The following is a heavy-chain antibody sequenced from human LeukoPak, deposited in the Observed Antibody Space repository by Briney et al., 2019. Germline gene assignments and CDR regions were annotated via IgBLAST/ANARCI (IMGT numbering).Heavy chain of an antibody. D-gene: IGHD1-26*01. CDR3: WAPLYRPFDY. CDR2: ISYDGSNK. CDR1: GFTFSSYG. V-gene: IGHV3-30*03. Sequence: GRSLRLSCAASGFTFSSYGMHWVRQAPGKGLEWVAVISYDGSNKYYADSVKGRFTISRDNSKNTLYLQMNSLRAEDTAVYYRWAPLYRPFDYWGQGTLVTVSS. J-gene: IGHJ4*02.